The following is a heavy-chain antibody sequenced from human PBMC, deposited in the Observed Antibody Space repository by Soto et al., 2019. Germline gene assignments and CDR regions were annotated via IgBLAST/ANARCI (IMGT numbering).Heavy chain of an antibody. D-gene: IGHD5-18*01. CDR1: GGSISSYY. J-gene: IGHJ4*02. V-gene: IGHV4-59*01. CDR2: IYYSGST. Sequence: SETLSLTCTVSGGSISSYYWSWIRQPPGKGLEWIGYIYYSGSTNYNPSLKSRVTISVDTSKNQFSLKLSSVTAADTAVYYCARGGRGTWDHTAPDYWGQGTLVTVSS. CDR3: ARGGRGTWDHTAPDY.